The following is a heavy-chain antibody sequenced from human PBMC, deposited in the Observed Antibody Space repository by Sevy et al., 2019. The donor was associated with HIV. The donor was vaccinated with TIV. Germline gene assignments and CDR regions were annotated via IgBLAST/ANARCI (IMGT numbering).Heavy chain of an antibody. J-gene: IGHJ2*01. Sequence: SETLSLTCTVSGGSISSSSHFWGWIRQPPGKGLEWIGSLYSTGSTSYNPSLRSRVTVSADTSKNQFTLRLTSVIATDTAVYYCATPRGNAWTEGTGGYFDLWGRSTLVTVSS. CDR1: GGSISSSSHF. V-gene: IGHV4-39*01. CDR3: ATPRGNAWTEGTGGYFDL. D-gene: IGHD1-1*01. CDR2: LYSTGST.